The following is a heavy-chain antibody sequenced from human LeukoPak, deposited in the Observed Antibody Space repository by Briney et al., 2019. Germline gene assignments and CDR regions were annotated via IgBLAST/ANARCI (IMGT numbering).Heavy chain of an antibody. CDR1: GFTFSSYA. D-gene: IGHD3-3*01. J-gene: IGHJ4*02. CDR2: ISYDGSNK. V-gene: IGHV3-30-3*01. CDR3: ARDVLRGILEWLSSDPLDY. Sequence: PGESLRLSCEASGFTFSSYAMHWVRQAPGKGLEWVAVISYDGSNKYYADSVKGRFTISRDNSKNTLYLQMNSLRADDTAVYYCARDVLRGILEWLSSDPLDYWGQGTLVTVSS.